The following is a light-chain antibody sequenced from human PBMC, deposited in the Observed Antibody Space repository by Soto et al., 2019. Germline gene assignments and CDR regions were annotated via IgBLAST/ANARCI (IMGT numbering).Light chain of an antibody. Sequence: QSALTQPASVSGSPGQSITISCTGTSIDVGGYNYVSWYQHHPGKAPKLIIYEINNRPSGVSNRFSGSKSGNTASLTISGLQAEDDADYYCSSYTTSSTLVFGGGTKLTFL. V-gene: IGLV2-14*01. J-gene: IGLJ3*02. CDR3: SSYTTSSTLV. CDR1: SIDVGGYNY. CDR2: EIN.